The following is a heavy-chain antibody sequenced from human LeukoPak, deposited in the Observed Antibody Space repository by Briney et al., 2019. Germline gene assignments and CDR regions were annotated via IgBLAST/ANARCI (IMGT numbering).Heavy chain of an antibody. V-gene: IGHV4-38-2*02. Sequence: TPSETLSLTCTVSGYSISSGYYWGWIRQPPGKGLEWIGSIYHSGSTYYNPSLKSRVTISVDTSKNQISLKLSSVTAADTAPYYCAGVWTDSGSYYDDRGAFDYWGQGTLVTVSS. CDR1: GYSISSGYY. CDR2: IYHSGST. J-gene: IGHJ4*02. D-gene: IGHD1-26*01. CDR3: AGVWTDSGSYYDDRGAFDY.